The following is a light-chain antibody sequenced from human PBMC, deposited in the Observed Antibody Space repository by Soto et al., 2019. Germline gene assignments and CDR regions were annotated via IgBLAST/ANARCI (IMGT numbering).Light chain of an antibody. Sequence: DIQMTQSPSFLSTSVGDRVTITCRASQNIRYGLGWYQQKPGKAPKFLIRAASSLQTGVPSRFSGSGSGTDFTLTITWLQSEDFATYYCQQYYSFPPTFGRGTK. CDR2: AAS. CDR1: QNIRYG. CDR3: QQYYSFPPT. V-gene: IGKV1-12*01. J-gene: IGKJ1*01.